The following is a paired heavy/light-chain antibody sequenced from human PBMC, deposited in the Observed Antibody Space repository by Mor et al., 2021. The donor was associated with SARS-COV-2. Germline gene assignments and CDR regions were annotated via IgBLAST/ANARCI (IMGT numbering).Light chain of an antibody. J-gene: IGKJ2*01. CDR3: QQYGRSPFT. CDR2: AAS. CDR1: QSVNNLY. V-gene: IGKV3-20*01. Sequence: EIVLTQSPDTLSLSPGERATLSCRASQSVNNLYLAWYQHKPGQTPRLLIYAASSGATGIPDRFSGSGSGTDFTLSISRLEPEDSAVYYCQQYGRSPFTFGQGTKLEIK.
Heavy chain of an antibody. CDR1: GFTFDDYA. J-gene: IGHJ4*02. CDR2: ITWHSEKA. D-gene: IGHD3-22*01. CDR3: VKGGPDYYDPFDY. V-gene: IGHV3-9*01. Sequence: EVQLVESGGGLVQPGRSLRLSCAASGFTFDDYAIHWVRQTPGKGLEWISGITWHSEKAGYADSVRGRFTISRDNAKNTLYLQMDSLRTEDTAFYYCVKGGPDYYDPFDYWGQGTLVTVSS.